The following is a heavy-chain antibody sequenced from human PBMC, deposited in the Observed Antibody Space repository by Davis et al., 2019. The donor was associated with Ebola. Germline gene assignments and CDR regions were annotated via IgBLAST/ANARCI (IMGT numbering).Heavy chain of an antibody. V-gene: IGHV3-11*06. Sequence: GESLKISCAASGFTFSDYYMSWIRQAPGKGLEWVSYISSSSSYTNYADSVKGRFTISRDNAKNSLYLQMNSLRAEDTAVYYCARKTDYSSAEDAFDIWGQGTMVTVSS. CDR3: ARKTDYSSAEDAFDI. J-gene: IGHJ3*02. CDR2: ISSSSSYT. CDR1: GFTFSDYY. D-gene: IGHD6-19*01.